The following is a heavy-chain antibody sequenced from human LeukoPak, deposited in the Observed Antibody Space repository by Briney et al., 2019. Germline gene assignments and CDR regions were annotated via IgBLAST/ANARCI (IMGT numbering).Heavy chain of an antibody. V-gene: IGHV3-23*01. Sequence: PGGSLRLSCAASGFTFSSYAMSWVRQAPGKGLEWVSAISGSGGSTYYADSVKGRFTISRDNSKNTLYLQMNSLRAEDTAVYYCAKDLPAAPYYYYYGMDVWGQGTTVTVSS. D-gene: IGHD2-2*01. J-gene: IGHJ6*02. CDR2: ISGSGGST. CDR3: AKDLPAAPYYYYYGMDV. CDR1: GFTFSSYA.